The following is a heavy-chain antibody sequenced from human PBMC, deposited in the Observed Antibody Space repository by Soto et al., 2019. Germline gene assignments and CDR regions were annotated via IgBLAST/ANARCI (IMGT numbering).Heavy chain of an antibody. Sequence: SETLSLTCSLSGGSITSSSYYWGWIRQPPGKGLEWIGSIYYSGSTYYNPSLKSRVTISVDTSKNQFSLKLSSVTAADTAVYYCAKCGYDSSGRLLRYFQHWVQGTLVTVSS. D-gene: IGHD3-22*01. V-gene: IGHV4-39*01. CDR1: GGSITSSSYY. J-gene: IGHJ1*01. CDR2: IYYSGST. CDR3: AKCGYDSSGRLLRYFQH.